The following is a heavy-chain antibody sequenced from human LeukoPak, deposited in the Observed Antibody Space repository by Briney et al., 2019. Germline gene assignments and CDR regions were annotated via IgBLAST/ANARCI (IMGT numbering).Heavy chain of an antibody. CDR1: GGSISSSTYY. J-gene: IGHJ6*03. CDR2: IYYSGST. D-gene: IGHD2-2*01. CDR3: ARERGAGIVVVPAAIGYYYYYMDV. Sequence: SETLSLTCTASGGSISSSTYYWDWIRQPPGKGLEWIGSIYYSGSTYYNPSLKSRVTISVDTSKNQFSLKLSSVTAADTAVYYCARERGAGIVVVPAAIGYYYYYMDVWGKGTTVTVSS. V-gene: IGHV4-39*02.